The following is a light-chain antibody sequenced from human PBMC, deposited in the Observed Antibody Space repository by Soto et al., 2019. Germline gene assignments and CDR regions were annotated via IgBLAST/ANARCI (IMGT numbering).Light chain of an antibody. CDR3: QQYGGSPT. CDR2: GAS. CDR1: QSVSSNY. Sequence: EIVLTQSPGTLSLSPGEKATLSCRASQSVSSNYLAWYKQKPGQAPRLLIYGASSRAPGTPDRFSGSGSGTDFTLTISRLEPEDFAVFYCQQYGGSPTFGQGTKVEI. J-gene: IGKJ1*01. V-gene: IGKV3-20*01.